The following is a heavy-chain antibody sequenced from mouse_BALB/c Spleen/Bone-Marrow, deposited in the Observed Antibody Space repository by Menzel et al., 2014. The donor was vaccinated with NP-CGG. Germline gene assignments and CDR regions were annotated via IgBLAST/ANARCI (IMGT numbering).Heavy chain of an antibody. CDR3: ARLGRGYFDY. V-gene: IGHV7-3*02. CDR1: GFTFTDYY. CDR2: IRNKANGYTT. D-gene: IGHD4-1*01. J-gene: IGHJ2*01. Sequence: EVQLVESGGGLVQPGGSLRLSCATSGFTFTDYYMNWVRQPPGKALEWLGFIRNKANGYTTEYSASVKGRFTISRDNSQIILYLQMNILRAEDSATYYCARLGRGYFDYWGQGTTLTVSS.